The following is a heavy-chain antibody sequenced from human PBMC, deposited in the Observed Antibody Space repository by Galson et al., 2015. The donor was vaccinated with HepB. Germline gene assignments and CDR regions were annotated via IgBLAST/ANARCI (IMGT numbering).Heavy chain of an antibody. V-gene: IGHV1-3*01. CDR3: ARIDCTGTSCYFYYFDY. Sequence: SGYTFTNYDIHWVRQAPGHRLEWMALINAGNGDTKYSQRFQARVTVTRDTSASTSYMELSGLASEDTALYYCARIDCTGTSCYFYYFDYWGQGTLVTVSS. CDR1: GYTFTNYD. CDR2: INAGNGDT. D-gene: IGHD2-2*01. J-gene: IGHJ4*02.